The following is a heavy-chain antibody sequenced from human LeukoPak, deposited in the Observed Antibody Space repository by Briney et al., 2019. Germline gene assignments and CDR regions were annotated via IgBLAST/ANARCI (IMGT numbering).Heavy chain of an antibody. CDR3: AKSGDSSSWYLYYFDY. J-gene: IGHJ4*02. CDR1: GFTLSSHS. Sequence: PGGSLRLSCAASGFTLSSHSMNWVRQAPGKGLEWVPYISISGATTYYADSVRGRFTISRDNSKNTLYLQMNSLRAEDTAVYYCAKSGDSSSWYLYYFDYWGQGTLVTVSS. CDR2: ISISGATT. D-gene: IGHD6-13*01. V-gene: IGHV3-48*01.